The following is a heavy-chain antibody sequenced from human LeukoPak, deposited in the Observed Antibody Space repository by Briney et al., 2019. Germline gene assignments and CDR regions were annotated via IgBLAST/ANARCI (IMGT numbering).Heavy chain of an antibody. Sequence: GASVKVSCKASGYSFISHGINWVRQAPGQGLEWMGWINPENRNTNDAQKFQGRVIMTTDRSTSTAYMELRSLRSDDTAVYYCARQDYGVEVYFDSWGQGTLVTVSS. D-gene: IGHD4-17*01. CDR3: ARQDYGVEVYFDS. CDR2: INPENRNT. V-gene: IGHV1-18*01. CDR1: GYSFISHG. J-gene: IGHJ4*02.